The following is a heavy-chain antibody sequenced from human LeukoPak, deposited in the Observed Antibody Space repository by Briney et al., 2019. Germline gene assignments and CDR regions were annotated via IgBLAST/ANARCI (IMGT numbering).Heavy chain of an antibody. CDR1: GFSFSSYT. V-gene: IGHV3-23*01. Sequence: GGSLRLSCSASGFSFSSYTMTWVRQAPGKGPEWVSIISGGGDTTFYTDSVKGRLTISRDNAKNSLYLQMNSLRAEDTAVYYCARDVNYWGQGTLVTVSS. J-gene: IGHJ4*02. CDR2: ISGGGDTT. CDR3: ARDVNY.